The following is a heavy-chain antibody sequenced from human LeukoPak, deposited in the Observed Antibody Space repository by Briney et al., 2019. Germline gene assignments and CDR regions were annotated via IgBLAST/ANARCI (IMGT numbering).Heavy chain of an antibody. CDR2: IYYTGTT. CDR1: GGSISSYY. CDR3: AREGGSSSSDWFDP. D-gene: IGHD6-6*01. V-gene: IGHV4-59*01. Sequence: SETLSLTCTVSGGSISSYYWSWIRQPPGKGLEWIGYIYYTGTTNYNPSLKSRVTISVDTSKNQFSLKLSSVTAADTAVYYCAREGGSSSSDWFDPWGQGTLATVSS. J-gene: IGHJ5*02.